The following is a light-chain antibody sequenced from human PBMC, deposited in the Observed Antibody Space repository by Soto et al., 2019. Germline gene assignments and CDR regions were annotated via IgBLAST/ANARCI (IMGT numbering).Light chain of an antibody. J-gene: IGLJ2*01. CDR1: SGDVGRYDS. Sequence: QSVLTQPASVSGSPGQSLTISCTGTSGDVGRYDSVSWYKHRPGKVPELIIFSDRFSGSKSGNTASLTISGLQAEDEADYYCSSYTTNRTTVFGGGTKVTV. CDR3: SSYTTNRTTV. V-gene: IGLV2-14*01.